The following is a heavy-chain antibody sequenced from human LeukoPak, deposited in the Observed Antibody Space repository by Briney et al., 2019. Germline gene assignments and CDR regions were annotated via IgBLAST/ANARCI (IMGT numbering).Heavy chain of an antibody. D-gene: IGHD3-22*01. CDR1: GGSISSYY. J-gene: IGHJ4*02. V-gene: IGHV4-34*01. Sequence: PSETLSLTCTVSGGSISSYYWSWIRQPPGKGLEWIGEINHSGSTNYNPSLKSRVTISVDTSKNQFSLKLSSVTAADTAVYYCARGWARESLDYYDSSGYSRPFDYWGQGTLVTVSS. CDR3: ARGWARESLDYYDSSGYSRPFDY. CDR2: INHSGST.